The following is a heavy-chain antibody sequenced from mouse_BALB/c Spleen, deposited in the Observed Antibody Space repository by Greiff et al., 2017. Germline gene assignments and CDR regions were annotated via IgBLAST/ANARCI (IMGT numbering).Heavy chain of an antibody. CDR2: IYPGDGDT. CDR1: GYAFSSYW. D-gene: IGHD1-1*01. CDR3: AREEDTTRYVDD. V-gene: IGHV1-80*01. Sequence: QVQLQQSGAELVRPGSSVKISCKASGYAFSSYWLNWVKQRPGQGLEWIGQIYPGDGDTNYNGKFKGKATLTADKSSSTAYMQLSSLTSEDSAVYFCAREEDTTRYVDDWGQGTTLTVSA. J-gene: IGHJ2*01.